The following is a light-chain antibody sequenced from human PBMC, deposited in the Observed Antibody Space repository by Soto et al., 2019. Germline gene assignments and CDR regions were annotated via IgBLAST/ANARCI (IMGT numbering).Light chain of an antibody. CDR1: SSNIGAGYD. V-gene: IGLV1-40*01. J-gene: IGLJ3*02. CDR2: GNS. Sequence: QPVLTQPPSVSGAPGQRVTISCTGSSSNIGAGYDVHWYQQLPGTAPKLLISGNSNRPSGVPDRFSGSKSGTSASLAITGLQAEDEADYYCQSYDSSLRGWVFGGGTQLTVL. CDR3: QSYDSSLRGWV.